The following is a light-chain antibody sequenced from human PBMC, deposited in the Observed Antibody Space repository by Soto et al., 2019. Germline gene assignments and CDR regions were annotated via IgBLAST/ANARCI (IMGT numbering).Light chain of an antibody. CDR2: DVT. Sequence: QSVLTQPRSVSGSPGQSVTVSCTGTSRDVGIYNYVSWYQQRPGTAPKVMIYDVTKRPSGVPDRFSGSKSANTASLTLSGLQADDEADYYCCSYAGNYTLLFGGGTKVTVL. V-gene: IGLV2-11*01. J-gene: IGLJ2*01. CDR1: SRDVGIYNY. CDR3: CSYAGNYTLL.